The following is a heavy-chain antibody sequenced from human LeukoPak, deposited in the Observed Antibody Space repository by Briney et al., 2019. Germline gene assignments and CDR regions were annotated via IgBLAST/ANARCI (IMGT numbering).Heavy chain of an antibody. CDR3: ARDKAHSYGRYFDP. V-gene: IGHV4-59*01. D-gene: IGHD5-18*01. CDR2: ISYGNT. J-gene: IGHJ5*02. Sequence: SETLSLTSRVSGGSISTYYWNWIRQSPGRGLEWIGHISYGNTDYNPSLKSRVTISVDTSKNQFSLKLTSVTAADTAVYYCARDKAHSYGRYFDPWGQGALVTVSS. CDR1: GGSISTYY.